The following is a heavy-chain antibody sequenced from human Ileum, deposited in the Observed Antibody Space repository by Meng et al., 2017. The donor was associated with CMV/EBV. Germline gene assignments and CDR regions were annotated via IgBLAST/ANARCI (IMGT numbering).Heavy chain of an antibody. V-gene: IGHV1-46*01. CDR1: GYTYTNYH. J-gene: IGHJ4*02. Sequence: YCKASGYTYTNYHLQWVRQAHGQGMEWMGISNPSDGNKLYEQKFQGRVTATRDTSTTTVYMDLSSLTSDDTAVYYCVREMVGGYFDYWGQGTLVTVSS. CDR2: SNPSDGNK. CDR3: VREMVGGYFDY. D-gene: IGHD2-15*01.